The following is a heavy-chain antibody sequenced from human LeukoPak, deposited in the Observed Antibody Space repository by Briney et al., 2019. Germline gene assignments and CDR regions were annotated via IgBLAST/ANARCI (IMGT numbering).Heavy chain of an antibody. V-gene: IGHV1-69*01. D-gene: IGHD2-2*01. CDR3: AREACSSTSCYAPYFDY. CDR1: GGTFSSYA. Sequence: ASVKVSCKASGGTFSSYAISWVRQAPGQGLEWMGGIIPIFGTANCAQKFQGRVTITADESTSTAYMELSSLRSEDTAVYYCAREACSSTSCYAPYFDYWGQGTLVTVSS. J-gene: IGHJ4*02. CDR2: IIPIFGTA.